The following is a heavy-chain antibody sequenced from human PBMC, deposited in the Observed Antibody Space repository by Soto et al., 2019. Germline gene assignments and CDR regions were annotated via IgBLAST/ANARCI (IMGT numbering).Heavy chain of an antibody. D-gene: IGHD3-9*01. CDR1: GGSISRGTSY. CDR2: MFYSGRF. CDR3: ARAPETPSIFDVDLRYFFDY. Sequence: TLSLPCTVSGGSISRGTSYWSWIRQRPGKGLEWLGYMFYSGRFYYTPSLRGRVMILADTSKNQFTLRLSSVTAADTAVYYCARAPETPSIFDVDLRYFFDYWGQGTLDTVSS. J-gene: IGHJ4*02. V-gene: IGHV4-31*03.